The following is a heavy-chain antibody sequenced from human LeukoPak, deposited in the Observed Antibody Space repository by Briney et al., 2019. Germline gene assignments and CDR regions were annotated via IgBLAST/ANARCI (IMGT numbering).Heavy chain of an antibody. Sequence: VGSLRLSCAASGFTVSSNYMSWVRQAPGKGLEWVSVIYSGGSTYYADSAKGRFTISRDISKNTLFLQMNSLRAEDTAVYYCARTSSSWEYYYYGMDVWGQGTTVTVSS. D-gene: IGHD6-6*01. V-gene: IGHV3-53*01. CDR1: GFTVSSNY. J-gene: IGHJ6*02. CDR2: IYSGGST. CDR3: ARTSSSWEYYYYGMDV.